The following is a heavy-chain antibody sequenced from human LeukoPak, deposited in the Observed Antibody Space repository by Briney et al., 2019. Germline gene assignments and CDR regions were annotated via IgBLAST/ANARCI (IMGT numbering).Heavy chain of an antibody. CDR1: GFTVSSNY. CDR3: ARAPYSSGWYLSYFQH. V-gene: IGHV3-53*01. CDR2: IYSGGST. J-gene: IGHJ1*01. D-gene: IGHD6-19*01. Sequence: GGSLRLSCAASGFTVSSNYMSWVRQAPGKGLEWVSVIYSGGSTYYADSVKGRFTISRDNAKNSLYLQMNSLRAEDTAVYYCARAPYSSGWYLSYFQHWGQGTLVTVSS.